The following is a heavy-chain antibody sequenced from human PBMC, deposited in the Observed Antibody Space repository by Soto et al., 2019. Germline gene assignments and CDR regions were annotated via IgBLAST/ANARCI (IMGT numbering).Heavy chain of an antibody. V-gene: IGHV3-23*01. CDR3: AKATTYYYDSSLDY. Sequence: PVGSLRLSCAASGFTFSSYAMSWVRQAPGKGLEWVSAISGSGGSTYYADSVKGRFTISRDNSKNTLYMQMNSLRAEDTAVYYCAKATTYYYDSSLDYWGQGTLVTVSS. CDR2: ISGSGGST. D-gene: IGHD3-22*01. CDR1: GFTFSSYA. J-gene: IGHJ4*02.